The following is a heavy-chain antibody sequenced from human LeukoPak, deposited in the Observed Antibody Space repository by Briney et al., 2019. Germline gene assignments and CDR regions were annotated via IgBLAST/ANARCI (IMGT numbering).Heavy chain of an antibody. V-gene: IGHV3-30-3*01. CDR1: GFTFNSYA. D-gene: IGHD1-26*01. CDR3: ARARPYVGAFDT. CDR2: ISYDGSNK. J-gene: IGHJ3*02. Sequence: LPGGSLRLSCAASGFTFNSYAIHWVRQAPGKGLEWVAVISYDGSNKYYADSVKGRFTISRDNSKNTLYLQMNSLRAEDTAVYYCARARPYVGAFDTWGQGTMVTVSS.